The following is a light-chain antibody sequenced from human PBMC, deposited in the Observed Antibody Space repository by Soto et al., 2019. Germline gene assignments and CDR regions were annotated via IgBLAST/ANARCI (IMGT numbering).Light chain of an antibody. CDR2: DAS. CDR1: QTISTW. J-gene: IGKJ1*01. V-gene: IGKV1-5*01. Sequence: DIQMTQSPSTLSASVGDRVTITCRASQTISTWMAWYQQKPGKAPKLLVYDASTLQGGVASRFSGSGSGTEFTLIISGLQPDDSATYYCQQYTNTNNPWMFGQGTKVDIK. CDR3: QQYTNTNNPWM.